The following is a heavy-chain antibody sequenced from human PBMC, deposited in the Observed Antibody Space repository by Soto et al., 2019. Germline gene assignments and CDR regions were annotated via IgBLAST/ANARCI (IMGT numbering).Heavy chain of an antibody. Sequence: VQLVESGGGVVQPGRSLRLSCAASGFTFSSYGMHWVRQAPGKGLEWVAVIWYDGSNKYYADSVKGRFTISRDNSKNTLYLQMNSLRAEDTAVYYCARDRAAAGSTWFDPWGQGTLVTVSS. CDR3: ARDRAAAGSTWFDP. CDR1: GFTFSSYG. D-gene: IGHD6-13*01. CDR2: IWYDGSNK. V-gene: IGHV3-33*01. J-gene: IGHJ5*02.